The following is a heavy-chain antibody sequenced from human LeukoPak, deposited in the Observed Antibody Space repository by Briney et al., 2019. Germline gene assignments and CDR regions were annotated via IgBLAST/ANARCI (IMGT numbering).Heavy chain of an antibody. CDR1: GYTLTELS. CDR3: AVSLTTGGYYGMDV. CDR2: FNPEDGET. Sequence: ASVKVSCKVSGYTLTELSLHWVRQAPGKGLEWMGRFNPEDGETIYARKFQGRVTMTEDTSTDTAYMELSSLRSEDTAVYFCAVSLTTGGYYGMDVWGQGTTVTVSS. J-gene: IGHJ6*02. V-gene: IGHV1-24*01. D-gene: IGHD1-1*01.